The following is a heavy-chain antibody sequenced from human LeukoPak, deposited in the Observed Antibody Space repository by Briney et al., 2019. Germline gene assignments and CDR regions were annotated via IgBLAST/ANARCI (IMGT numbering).Heavy chain of an antibody. Sequence: PPETLSLTCAVYGGSFSGYYWSWIRQPPGKGLEWIGEINHSGSTNYNPSLKSRVTISVDTSKNQFSLTLNSVTAADTAVYYCAREKIGYYDSSGRGWFDPWGQGTLVTVSS. V-gene: IGHV4-34*01. D-gene: IGHD3-22*01. CDR2: INHSGST. J-gene: IGHJ5*02. CDR1: GGSFSGYY. CDR3: AREKIGYYDSSGRGWFDP.